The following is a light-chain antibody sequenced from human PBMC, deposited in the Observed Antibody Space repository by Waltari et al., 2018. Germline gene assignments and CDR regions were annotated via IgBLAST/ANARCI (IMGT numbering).Light chain of an antibody. V-gene: IGLV2-8*01. CDR2: EVT. Sequence: QSALTQPPSASGSPGQSVTISCTGTTSDVGGSNDFSWYQQHPGKAPTLMIYEVTKRPSGVPDRFSGSKSGNTASLTVSGLQAEDEADYYCSSYAGNNTFIFAGGTKLTVL. J-gene: IGLJ2*01. CDR1: TSDVGGSND. CDR3: SSYAGNNTFI.